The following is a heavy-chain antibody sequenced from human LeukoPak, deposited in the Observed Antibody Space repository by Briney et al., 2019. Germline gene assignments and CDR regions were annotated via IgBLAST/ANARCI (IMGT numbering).Heavy chain of an antibody. V-gene: IGHV1-46*01. CDR1: GYTFTSYY. CDR2: INPSGGST. J-gene: IGHJ5*02. D-gene: IGHD2-2*01. Sequence: GASVTVSCKASGYTFTSYYMHWVRQAPGQGLEWMGIINPSGGSTSYAQKFQGRVTMTRDMSTSTVYMELSSLRSEDTAVYYRARGFVVPAARNWFDPWGQGTLVTVSS. CDR3: ARGFVVPAARNWFDP.